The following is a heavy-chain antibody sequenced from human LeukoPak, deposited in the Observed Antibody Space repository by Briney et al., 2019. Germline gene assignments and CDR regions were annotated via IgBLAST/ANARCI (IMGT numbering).Heavy chain of an antibody. V-gene: IGHV4-4*07. CDR1: GGSISSNY. CDR3: AGAPYDISDHGLCYFDY. CDR2: MYSRGTT. Sequence: SETLSLTCTVSGGSISSNYWSWVWQPPRQGLEWIGRMYSRGTTNYNPSLTSRVTMSVDTSKNQFSLKLSSVTAADTAVYYCAGAPYDISDHGLCYFDYWGQGTLVTVS. J-gene: IGHJ4*02. D-gene: IGHD3-22*01.